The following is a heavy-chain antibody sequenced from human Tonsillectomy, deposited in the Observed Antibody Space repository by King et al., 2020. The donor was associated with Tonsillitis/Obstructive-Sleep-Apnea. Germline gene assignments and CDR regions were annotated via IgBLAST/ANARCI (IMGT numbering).Heavy chain of an antibody. CDR2: IDPSDSYT. D-gene: IGHD4/OR15-4a*01. Sequence: QLVQSGAEVKKPGESLRISCKGSGYRFTSYWINWVRQMPGKGLEWMGRIDPSDSYTNYSPSFQGHVTISADKSISTAYLQWSSLRASDTAMYYCVGADYYNMDFWGQGPTVTVSS. V-gene: IGHV5-10-1*03. CDR3: VGADYYNMDF. J-gene: IGHJ6*02. CDR1: GYRFTSYW.